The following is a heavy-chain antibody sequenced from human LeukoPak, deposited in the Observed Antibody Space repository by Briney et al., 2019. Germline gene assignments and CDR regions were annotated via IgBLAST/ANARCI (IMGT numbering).Heavy chain of an antibody. J-gene: IGHJ4*02. CDR2: ISYDGSNK. CDR3: AKQEGYCSSTSCHGGFDY. V-gene: IGHV3-30-3*02. Sequence: GGSLRLSCAASGFTFSSYAMHWVRQAPGKGLEWVAVISYDGSNKYYADSVKGRFTISRDNSKNTLYLQMNSLRAEDTAVYYCAKQEGYCSSTSCHGGFDYWGQGTLVTVSS. D-gene: IGHD2-2*01. CDR1: GFTFSSYA.